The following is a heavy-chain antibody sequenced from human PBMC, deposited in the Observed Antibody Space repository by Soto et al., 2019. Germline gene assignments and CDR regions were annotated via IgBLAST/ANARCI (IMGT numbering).Heavy chain of an antibody. CDR1: GYTFTSAD. CDR2: MNPKSGNT. Sequence: ASVKVSCKATGYTFTSADINWVRQAPGQGLEWMGWMNPKSGNTGYAQEFQGRVTMTSSTSTSSAYMELSGLKSEDTATYYCARGLNVLGLAPGSRVYYGMGLWGQGTTVTVSS. V-gene: IGHV1-8*01. D-gene: IGHD2-8*02. CDR3: ARGLNVLGLAPGSRVYYGMGL. J-gene: IGHJ6*02.